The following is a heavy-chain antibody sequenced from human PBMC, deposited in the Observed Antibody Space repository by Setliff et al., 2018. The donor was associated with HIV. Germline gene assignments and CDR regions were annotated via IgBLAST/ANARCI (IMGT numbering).Heavy chain of an antibody. CDR2: IYTSGST. CDR1: GGSISRGGYY. J-gene: IGHJ4*02. D-gene: IGHD5-18*01. Sequence: SETLSLTCTVSGGSISRGGYYGRWIRQPAGKGMAWIGRIYTSGSTNYNPSLKSRLTISVDTSKNQFSLTLSSVTAADTAVYYCAREIPYSFGYYFDYWGQGTLVTVSS. V-gene: IGHV4-61*02. CDR3: AREIPYSFGYYFDY.